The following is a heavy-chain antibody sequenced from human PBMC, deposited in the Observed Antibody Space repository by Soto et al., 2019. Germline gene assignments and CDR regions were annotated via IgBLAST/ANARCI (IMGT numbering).Heavy chain of an antibody. CDR2: IKSKTDGGTT. CDR1: GLTFRNAW. J-gene: IGHJ4*02. D-gene: IGHD3-10*01. V-gene: IGHV3-15*07. CDR3: TSSETTSYYGSGSYWVFDY. Sequence: LSLTCAASGLTFRNAWMNWVRQAPGKGLEWVGRIKSKTDGGTTDYAAPVKGRFTISRDDSKNTVYLQMNSLKTEDTAVYYCTSSETTSYYGSGSYWVFDYWGQGTLVTVSS.